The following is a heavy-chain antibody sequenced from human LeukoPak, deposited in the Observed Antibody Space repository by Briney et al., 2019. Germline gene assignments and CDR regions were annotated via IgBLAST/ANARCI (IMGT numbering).Heavy chain of an antibody. V-gene: IGHV3-48*01. D-gene: IGHD2-21*02. CDR1: EFTFSSYT. Sequence: GSLRLSCAASEFTFSSYTMNGVRQAPGKGLEWVSYISSSTSTIYYADSVKGRFTISRDNAKNSLFLQMNSLRTEDTAVYYCARGRLHFDYWGQGTLVTVSS. J-gene: IGHJ4*02. CDR2: ISSSTSTI. CDR3: ARGRLHFDY.